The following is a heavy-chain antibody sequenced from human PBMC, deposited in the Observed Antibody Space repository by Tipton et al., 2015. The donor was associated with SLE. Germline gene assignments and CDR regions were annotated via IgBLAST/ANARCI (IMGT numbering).Heavy chain of an antibody. CDR1: GGSFSGYY. D-gene: IGHD2-2*02. CDR3: ARHFCSSITCYRAPNAFDI. V-gene: IGHV4-34*01. Sequence: TLSLTCAVYGGSFSGYYWSWIRQPPGKGLEWIGEINHFGSTKYNPSLMSRVTISVDTSKNHFSLRLSSVTAADTAVYYCARHFCSSITCYRAPNAFDIWGQGTMVTVSS. CDR2: INHFGST. J-gene: IGHJ3*02.